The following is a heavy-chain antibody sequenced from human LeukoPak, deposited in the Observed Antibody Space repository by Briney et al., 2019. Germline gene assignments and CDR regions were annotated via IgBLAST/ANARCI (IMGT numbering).Heavy chain of an antibody. J-gene: IGHJ4*02. V-gene: IGHV1-2*02. CDR1: GYTFTGYY. CDR2: INPNSGGT. Sequence: ASVKVSCKASGYTFTGYYMHWVRQAPGQGLEWMGWINPNSGGTNYAQKFQGRVTMTRDTSISTAYMELSRLRSDDTAVYYCARTTESYSSGWYSDYWGQGTLVTVSS. CDR3: ARTTESYSSGWYSDY. D-gene: IGHD6-19*01.